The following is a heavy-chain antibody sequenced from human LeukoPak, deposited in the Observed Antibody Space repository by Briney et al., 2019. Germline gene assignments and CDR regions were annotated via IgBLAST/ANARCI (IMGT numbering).Heavy chain of an antibody. D-gene: IGHD5-18*01. CDR1: GGTFRHYY. V-gene: IGHV4-34*08. CDR3: APRGDIQQSYGYATSSYP. J-gene: IGHJ5*02. Sequence: PSETLSLTCAVYGGTFRHYYWSWIRQPPGKRLEWIGEINHSGSTNYNSSLRSRVTISVDTSKNQFSLRLSSVTAADTAVYYCAPRGDIQQSYGYATSSYPWGQGTWVTVSS. CDR2: INHSGST.